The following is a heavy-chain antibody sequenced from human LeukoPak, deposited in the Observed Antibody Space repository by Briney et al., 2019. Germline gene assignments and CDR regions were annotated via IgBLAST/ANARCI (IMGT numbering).Heavy chain of an antibody. V-gene: IGHV3-7*01. Sequence: GGSLRLSCAASGFTFSSYWMSWVRQAPGKGLEWVANIKQDGSEKYYVDSVKGRFTISRDNAKNSLYLQMNSLRAEDTAVYYCARRGYDILTGYYSYFDYWGQGTLVTVSS. CDR3: ARRGYDILTGYYSYFDY. CDR2: IKQDGSEK. J-gene: IGHJ4*02. D-gene: IGHD3-9*01. CDR1: GFTFSSYW.